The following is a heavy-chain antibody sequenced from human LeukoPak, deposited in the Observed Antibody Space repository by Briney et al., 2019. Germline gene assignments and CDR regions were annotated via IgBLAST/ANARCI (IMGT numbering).Heavy chain of an antibody. CDR1: GXTFSDYY. Sequence: PGGSLRLSCAASGXTFSDYYMSWIRQAPGKGLEWVSYISSSSSYTNYADSVKGRFTISRDNAKNSLYLQMNSLRAEDTAVYYCARDSWGRYYFDYWGQGTLVTVSS. J-gene: IGHJ4*02. D-gene: IGHD3-16*01. CDR2: ISSSSSYT. CDR3: ARDSWGRYYFDY. V-gene: IGHV3-11*05.